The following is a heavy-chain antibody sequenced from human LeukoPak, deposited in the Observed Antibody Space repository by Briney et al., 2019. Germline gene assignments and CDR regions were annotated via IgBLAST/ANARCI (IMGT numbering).Heavy chain of an antibody. V-gene: IGHV4-39*07. CDR3: AREVYGEVNMFDY. CDR2: IYYSGST. Sequence: SETLSLTCTVSGGSISSSSYYWGWIRQPPGKGLEWIGRIYYSGSTYYNPSLKSRVTISVDTSKNQFSLKLSSVTAADTAVYYCAREVYGEVNMFDYWGQGTLVTVSS. D-gene: IGHD4-17*01. CDR1: GGSISSSSYY. J-gene: IGHJ4*02.